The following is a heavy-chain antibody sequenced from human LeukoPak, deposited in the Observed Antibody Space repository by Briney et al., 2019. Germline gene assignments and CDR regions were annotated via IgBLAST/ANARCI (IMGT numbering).Heavy chain of an antibody. CDR1: GYTFTSYD. D-gene: IGHD3-10*01. CDR3: ARGLHITMVRGVSSY. V-gene: IGHV1-8*01. J-gene: IGHJ4*02. CDR2: MNPNSGNT. Sequence: ASVTVSCKASGYTFTSYDINWVRQATGQGLEWMGWMNPNSGNTGYAQKFQGRVTMTRNTSISTAYMELSSLRSDDTAVYYCARGLHITMVRGVSSYWGQGTLVTVSS.